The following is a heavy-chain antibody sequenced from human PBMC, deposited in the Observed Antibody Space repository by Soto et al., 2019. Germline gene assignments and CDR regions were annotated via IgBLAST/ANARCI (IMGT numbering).Heavy chain of an antibody. CDR1: GFTFSSYG. V-gene: IGHV3-30*18. CDR2: ISYDGSNK. Sequence: GGSLRLSCAASGFTFSSYGMHWVRQAPGKGLEWVAVISYDGSNKYYADSVKGRFTISRDNSKNTLYLQMNSLRAEDTAVYYCAKDISIAAAGTGRGTGVRPYNWFDPWGQGTLVTVSS. J-gene: IGHJ5*02. D-gene: IGHD6-13*01. CDR3: AKDISIAAAGTGRGTGVRPYNWFDP.